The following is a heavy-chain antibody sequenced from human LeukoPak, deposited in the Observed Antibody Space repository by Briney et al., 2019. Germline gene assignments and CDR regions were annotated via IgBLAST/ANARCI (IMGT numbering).Heavy chain of an antibody. CDR1: GYTFTGYY. Sequence: ASVKVSCKASGYTFTGYYMHWVRQATGQGLEWMGWMNPNSGNTGYAQKFQGRVTMTRNTSISTAYMELSSLRSEDTAVYYCARGNPNYYDSSENWFDPWGQGTLVTVSS. V-gene: IGHV1-8*02. CDR2: MNPNSGNT. CDR3: ARGNPNYYDSSENWFDP. D-gene: IGHD3-22*01. J-gene: IGHJ5*02.